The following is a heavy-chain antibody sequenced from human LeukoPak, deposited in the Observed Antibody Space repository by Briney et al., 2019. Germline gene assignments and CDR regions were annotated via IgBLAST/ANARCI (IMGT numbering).Heavy chain of an antibody. V-gene: IGHV4-30-2*01. Sequence: PSETLSLTCAVSGGSISSGGYSWSWIRQPPGKDLEWIGYMYHSGSIYNPSLKSRVTISVDRSKNQFSLKLSSVTAADTAVYYCARVVAAAGNSFDFWGQGTLVTVSS. CDR3: ARVVAAAGNSFDF. D-gene: IGHD6-13*01. CDR1: GGSISSGGYS. J-gene: IGHJ4*02. CDR2: MYHSGS.